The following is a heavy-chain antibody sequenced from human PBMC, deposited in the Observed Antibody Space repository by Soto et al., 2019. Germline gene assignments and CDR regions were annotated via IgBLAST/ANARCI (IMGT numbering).Heavy chain of an antibody. CDR1: GYTFTSYG. D-gene: IGHD5-18*01. Sequence: ASVKVSCKASGYTFTSYGISWGRQAPGQGLEWMGWISAYNGNTNYAQKLQGRVTMTTDTSTSTAYMELRSLRSDDTAVYYCARDNGYSYGPGMVDYWGQGTLVIVSS. J-gene: IGHJ4*02. V-gene: IGHV1-18*01. CDR3: ARDNGYSYGPGMVDY. CDR2: ISAYNGNT.